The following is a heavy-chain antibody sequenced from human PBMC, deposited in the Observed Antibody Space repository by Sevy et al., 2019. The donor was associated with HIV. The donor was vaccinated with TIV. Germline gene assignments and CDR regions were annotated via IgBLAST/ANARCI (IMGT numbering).Heavy chain of an antibody. CDR1: GGSISSSSYY. Sequence: SETLSLTCTVSGGSISSSSYYWGWIRQPPGKGLEWIGSIYYSGSTYYNPSLKSRVTISVDTSKNQFSLKLSSVTAADTAVYYCARQGSKTYYGSGIVNWFDPWGQGTLVTVSS. D-gene: IGHD3-10*01. J-gene: IGHJ5*02. V-gene: IGHV4-39*01. CDR3: ARQGSKTYYGSGIVNWFDP. CDR2: IYYSGST.